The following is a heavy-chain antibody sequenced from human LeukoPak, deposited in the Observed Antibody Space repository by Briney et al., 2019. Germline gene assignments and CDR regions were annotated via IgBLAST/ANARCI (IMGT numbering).Heavy chain of an antibody. CDR1: GYSFTTYW. J-gene: IGHJ4*02. V-gene: IGHV5-51*01. D-gene: IGHD3-22*01. Sequence: GGSLKISCKGSGYSFTTYWIGWVRQMPGRGLEWMGIIYPGDSDTRYSPSFQGQVTISADKSISTAYPQWSSLKASDTAMYYCARQFRDSSGYYSYYFDYWGQGTLVSVSS. CDR3: ARQFRDSSGYYSYYFDY. CDR2: IYPGDSDT.